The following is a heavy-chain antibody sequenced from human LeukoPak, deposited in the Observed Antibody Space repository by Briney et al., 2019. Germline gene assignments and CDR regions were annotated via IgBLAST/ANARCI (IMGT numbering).Heavy chain of an antibody. D-gene: IGHD3-22*01. J-gene: IGHJ3*02. V-gene: IGHV3-7*01. CDR3: ARDRGTYYYDSSSHYDALDI. Sequence: SGGSLRLSCAASGFTFSTYWMSWVRQAPGKGLEWVANIKQDGSDKYFVDSVKGRFTISRDDAKNSLYLQMNSLRAEDTAVYYCARDRGTYYYDSSSHYDALDIWGQGTMVTVSS. CDR1: GFTFSTYW. CDR2: IKQDGSDK.